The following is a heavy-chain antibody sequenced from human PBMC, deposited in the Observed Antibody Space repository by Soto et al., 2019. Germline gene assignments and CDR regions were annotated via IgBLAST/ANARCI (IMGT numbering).Heavy chain of an antibody. CDR1: GFTSGTYA. Sequence: GGSLRLSCAASGFTSGTYAMSWVRQAPGKGLEWVSGITGSGGSTDYADSVKGRFTISRDTSRNTLYLQMSRLSVDDTAIYYCAREYRTSSKFDYWGQGTLVTVYS. CDR3: AREYRTSSKFDY. J-gene: IGHJ4*02. D-gene: IGHD5-12*01. CDR2: ITGSGGST. V-gene: IGHV3-23*01.